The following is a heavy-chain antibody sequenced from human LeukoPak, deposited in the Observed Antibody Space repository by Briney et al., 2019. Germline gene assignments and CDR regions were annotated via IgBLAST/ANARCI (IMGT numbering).Heavy chain of an antibody. D-gene: IGHD2-2*01. Sequence: SETLSLTCAVYGGSFSGYYWSWIRQPPGKGLEWIGEINHSGSTYYNPSLKSRVTISVDRSKNQFSLKLSSVTAADTAVYYCARSPGDIVVVPAAFDYWGQGTLVTVSS. V-gene: IGHV4-34*01. J-gene: IGHJ4*02. CDR2: INHSGST. CDR1: GGSFSGYY. CDR3: ARSPGDIVVVPAAFDY.